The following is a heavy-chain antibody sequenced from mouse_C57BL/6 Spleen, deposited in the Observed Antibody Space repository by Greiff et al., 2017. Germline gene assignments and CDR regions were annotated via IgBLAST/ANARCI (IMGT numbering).Heavy chain of an antibody. J-gene: IGHJ3*01. CDR3: ARDQDWDRGFAY. CDR2: ISYDGSN. V-gene: IGHV3-6*01. CDR1: GYSITSGYY. D-gene: IGHD4-1*01. Sequence: ESGPGLVKPSQSLSLTCSVTGYSITSGYYWNWIRQFPGNKLEWMGYISYDGSNNYNPSLKNRISITRDTSKNQFFLKLNSVTTEDTATYYCARDQDWDRGFAYWGQGTLVTVSA.